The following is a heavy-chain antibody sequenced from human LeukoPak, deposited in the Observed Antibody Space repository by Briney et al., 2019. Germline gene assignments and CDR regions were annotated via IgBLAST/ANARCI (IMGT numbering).Heavy chain of an antibody. D-gene: IGHD3-10*01. V-gene: IGHV5-51*01. CDR3: ARHAGEYMYGSGYYSYYYLDV. J-gene: IGHJ6*03. CDR1: GYSFTSYW. CDR2: IYPHDSDT. Sequence: PGKSLKISCKASGYSFTSYWIGWVRQMPGKGLEWMGLIYPHDSDTKYSPSFQGQVTISADKSIGTAYLQWSSLKASDTAIYYCARHAGEYMYGSGYYSYYYLDVWGKGTTVTVSS.